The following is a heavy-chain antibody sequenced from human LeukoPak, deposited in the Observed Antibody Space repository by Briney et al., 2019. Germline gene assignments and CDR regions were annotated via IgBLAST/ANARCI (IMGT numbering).Heavy chain of an antibody. CDR1: GFTFSSSA. J-gene: IGHJ4*02. V-gene: IGHV3-23*01. CDR3: AKAGSIRFDY. D-gene: IGHD1-26*01. Sequence: SGGSLRLSCAASGFTFSSSAMSWVRQAPGKGLEWASGISGSGGSTYYADSVKGRFTISRDNSKNTLYLQMNSLRAEDTALYYCAKAGSIRFDYWGQGTLVTVSS. CDR2: ISGSGGST.